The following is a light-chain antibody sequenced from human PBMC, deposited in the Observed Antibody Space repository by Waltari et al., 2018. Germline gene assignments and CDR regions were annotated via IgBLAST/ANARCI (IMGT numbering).Light chain of an antibody. CDR3: AAWDASLSGHV. CDR1: STNTGRNY. J-gene: IGLJ3*02. Sequence: QSVLTQPPSASGTPGQRVTISCSGSSTNTGRNYVYWYQQLPGMHPKTLVNRNNQVRSGVPGRFSGSKSGTSACRASSGLRSEDEADYYYAAWDASLSGHVFGGGTKLTVL. V-gene: IGLV1-47*01. CDR2: RNN.